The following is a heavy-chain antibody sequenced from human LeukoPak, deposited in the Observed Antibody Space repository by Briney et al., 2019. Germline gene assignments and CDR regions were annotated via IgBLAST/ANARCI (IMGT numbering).Heavy chain of an antibody. D-gene: IGHD4-17*01. V-gene: IGHV3-74*03. CDR3: AYSDHFDN. CDR1: GXTLCNYW. CDR2: VDGGGSHS. Sequence: GGSLRLSCAASGXTLCNYWMHWVRQATGKGLVWVSRVDGGGSHSTYADSVKGRFTISRDNAKNTLYLQMNSLTGEDTAVYYCAYSDHFDNWGQGTLVTVSS. J-gene: IGHJ4*02.